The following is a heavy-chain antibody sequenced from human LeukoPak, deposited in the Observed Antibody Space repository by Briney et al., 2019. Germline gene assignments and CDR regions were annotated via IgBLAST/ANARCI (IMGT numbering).Heavy chain of an antibody. V-gene: IGHV6-1*01. Sequence: SQTLSLTCAISGDSVSSNSAAWNWIRQSPSRGLEWLGRTYYRSKWYNDYAVSVKSRITINPDTSKNQFSLQLNSVTPEDTAVYYCARGTGYCSSTSCYNVGGSFDYWGQGTLVTVSS. CDR2: TYYRSKWYN. CDR3: ARGTGYCSSTSCYNVGGSFDY. J-gene: IGHJ4*02. D-gene: IGHD2-2*02. CDR1: GDSVSSNSAA.